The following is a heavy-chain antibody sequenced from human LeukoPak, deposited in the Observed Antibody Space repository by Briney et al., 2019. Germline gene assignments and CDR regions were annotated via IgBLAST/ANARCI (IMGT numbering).Heavy chain of an antibody. V-gene: IGHV1-3*01. CDR1: GGTFSSYA. J-gene: IGHJ4*02. CDR2: INAGNGNT. D-gene: IGHD6-19*01. Sequence: ASVKVSCKASGGTFSSYAISWVRQAPGQRLEWMGWINAGNGNTKYSQKFQGRVTITRDTSASIAYMELSSLRSEDTAVFYCARVGRRWLVQDNFFDYWGQGTLVTVSS. CDR3: ARVGRRWLVQDNFFDY.